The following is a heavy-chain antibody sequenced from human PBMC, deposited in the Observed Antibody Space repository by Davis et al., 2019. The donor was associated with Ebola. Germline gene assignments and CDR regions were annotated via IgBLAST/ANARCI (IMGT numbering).Heavy chain of an antibody. D-gene: IGHD3-10*01. Sequence: MPSETLSLTCTVSGGSISSYYWSWIRQPPGKGLEWIGYIYYSGSTNYNPSLKSRVTISVDTSKNQFSLKLSSVTAADTAVYYCARVMEITMVQGVTNWFDPWGQGTLVTVSS. J-gene: IGHJ5*02. CDR3: ARVMEITMVQGVTNWFDP. V-gene: IGHV4-59*01. CDR1: GGSISSYY. CDR2: IYYSGST.